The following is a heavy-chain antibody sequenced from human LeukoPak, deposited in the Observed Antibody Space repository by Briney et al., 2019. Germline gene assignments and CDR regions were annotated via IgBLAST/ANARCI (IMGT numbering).Heavy chain of an antibody. D-gene: IGHD6-19*01. CDR3: ARVYNSGWHQFDY. Sequence: PSETLSLTCTVSGGSISSGNYYWSWIRKPAGKGLEWIGRIYTSGSTNYNPSLKSRVTISVDTSKNQFSLKLSSVTAADTAVYYYARVYNSGWHQFDYWGQGTLVTVSS. CDR2: IYTSGST. CDR1: GGSISSGNYY. V-gene: IGHV4-61*02. J-gene: IGHJ4*02.